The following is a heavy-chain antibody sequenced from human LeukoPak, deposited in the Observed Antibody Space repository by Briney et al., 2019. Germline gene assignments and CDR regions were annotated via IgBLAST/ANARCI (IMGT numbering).Heavy chain of an antibody. Sequence: PAGSLRLSCAASGFTFSSYAMSWIRQAPGKGLELVGDMASYGSHTFYEKPVKGRFTISRDNSKHTLYLQMNSLRAEDTAVYFCARERQDPTLHSGAFDSWGQGTMVTVSS. CDR1: GFTFSSYA. J-gene: IGHJ3*02. V-gene: IGHV3-30-3*01. CDR3: ARERQDPTLHSGAFDS. D-gene: IGHD2-15*01. CDR2: MASYGSHT.